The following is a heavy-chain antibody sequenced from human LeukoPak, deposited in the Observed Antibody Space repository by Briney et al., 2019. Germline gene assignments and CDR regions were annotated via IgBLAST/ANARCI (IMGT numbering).Heavy chain of an antibody. CDR1: GGSISSYY. D-gene: IGHD2-15*01. CDR3: AREDYCSGGSCYSGYFQH. V-gene: IGHV4-59*01. J-gene: IGHJ1*01. CDR2: IYYSGTT. Sequence: SETLSLTCTVSGGSISSYYWSWLRQPPGKGLEWIGYIYYSGTTNYNPSLKSRVTISVDTSKNQFSLKLSSVTAADTAVYYCAREDYCSGGSCYSGYFQHWGQGTLVTVSS.